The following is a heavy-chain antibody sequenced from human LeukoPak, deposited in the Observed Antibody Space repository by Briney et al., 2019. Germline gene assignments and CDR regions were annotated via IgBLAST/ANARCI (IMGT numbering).Heavy chain of an antibody. CDR1: GGSISSSSYY. CDR2: IYYSGST. V-gene: IGHV4-39*07. Sequence: DPSETLSLTCTVSGGSISSSSYYWGWIRQPPGKGLEWIGSIYYSGSTYYNPSLKSRVTISVDTSKNQFSLKLSSVTAADTAVYYCARRGSGYYRKEYYFDYWGQGTLVTVSS. D-gene: IGHD3-3*01. CDR3: ARRGSGYYRKEYYFDY. J-gene: IGHJ4*02.